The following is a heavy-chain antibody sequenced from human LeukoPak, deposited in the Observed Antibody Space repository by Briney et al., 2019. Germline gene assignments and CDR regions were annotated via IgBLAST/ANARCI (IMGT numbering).Heavy chain of an antibody. CDR3: ARDFSGYDSYYYYYMDV. CDR2: IYHSGST. J-gene: IGHJ6*03. Sequence: PSETLSLTCTVSGYSISSGYYWGWIRQPRGKGLEWIGSIYHSGSTYYNPSLKSRVTISVDTSKNQFSLKLSSVTAADTAVYYCARDFSGYDSYYYYYMDVWGKGTTVTVSS. V-gene: IGHV4-38-2*02. D-gene: IGHD5-12*01. CDR1: GYSISSGYY.